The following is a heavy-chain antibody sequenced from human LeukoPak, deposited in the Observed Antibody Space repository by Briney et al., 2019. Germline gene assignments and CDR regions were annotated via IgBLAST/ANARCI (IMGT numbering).Heavy chain of an antibody. D-gene: IGHD5-18*01. CDR2: ITNDGSST. V-gene: IGHV3-74*01. CDR1: GLTFSSHW. CDR3: AWSGYSYGYVADY. Sequence: PGGSLRLSCAASGLTFSSHWMHWVRQAPGKGLVWVSRITNDGSSTTYADSVKGRFTISRDNAKNMLYLQVNSLRAEDTAVYYCAWSGYSYGYVADYWGQGTLVTVSS. J-gene: IGHJ4*02.